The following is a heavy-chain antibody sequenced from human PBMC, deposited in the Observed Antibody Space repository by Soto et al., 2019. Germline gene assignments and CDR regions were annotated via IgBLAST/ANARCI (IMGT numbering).Heavy chain of an antibody. CDR3: AKVCGGGSCYPDRFDYYYMDV. Sequence: GGSLRLSCAASGFTFSSYAMSWVRQAPGKGLEWVSAISGSGGSTYYADSVKGRFTISRDNSKNTLYLQMNSLRAEDTAVYYCAKVCGGGSCYPDRFDYYYMDVWGKGTTVTVSS. D-gene: IGHD2-15*01. J-gene: IGHJ6*03. CDR2: ISGSGGST. CDR1: GFTFSSYA. V-gene: IGHV3-23*01.